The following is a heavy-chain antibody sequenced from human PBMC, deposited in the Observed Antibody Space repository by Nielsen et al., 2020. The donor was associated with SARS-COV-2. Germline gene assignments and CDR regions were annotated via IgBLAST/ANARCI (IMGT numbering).Heavy chain of an antibody. D-gene: IGHD6-25*01. CDR1: EFSLSFYT. CDR2: ISYDGSNR. V-gene: IGHV3-30-3*01. J-gene: IGHJ2*01. CDR3: ARDPRPNWYFDL. Sequence: GESLKISCAASEFSLSFYTMHWVRQAPGKGLEWVALISYDGSNRYHGDSVKGRFTISRDNAKNSLYLQMNSLRAEDTAVYYCARDPRPNWYFDLWGRGTLVTVSS.